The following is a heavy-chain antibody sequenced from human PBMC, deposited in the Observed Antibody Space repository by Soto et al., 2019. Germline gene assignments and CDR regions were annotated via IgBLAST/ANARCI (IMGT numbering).Heavy chain of an antibody. D-gene: IGHD2-15*01. CDR1: GFTFSSYG. CDR2: ISYDGSNK. CDR3: AKNLRLVVAATPDF. V-gene: IGHV3-30*18. J-gene: IGHJ4*02. Sequence: QVQLVESGGGVVQPGRSLRLSCAASGFTFSSYGMHWVRQAPGKGQEWVAVISYDGSNKYYADSVKGRFTISRDNAKNTPYLQMNSLGAEDTAVYYCAKNLRLVVAATPDFRGQGTLVTVSS.